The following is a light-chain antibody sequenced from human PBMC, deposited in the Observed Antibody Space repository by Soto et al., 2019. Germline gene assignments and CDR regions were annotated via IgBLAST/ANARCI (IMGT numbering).Light chain of an antibody. Sequence: QSVLTQPPSVSGAPGERVTISCTGSSSDIGAGYRVRWYQQVPGTAPKLLIYDNTNRPSGVSVRFSGSKSGTSASLAISGLQAEDEADYYCTSYTSSSTLDVFGTGTKLTVL. CDR3: TSYTSSSTLDV. J-gene: IGLJ1*01. CDR1: SSDIGAGYR. V-gene: IGLV1-40*01. CDR2: DNT.